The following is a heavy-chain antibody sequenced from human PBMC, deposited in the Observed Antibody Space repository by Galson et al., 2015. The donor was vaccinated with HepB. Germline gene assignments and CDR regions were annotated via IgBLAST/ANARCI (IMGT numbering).Heavy chain of an antibody. CDR3: AAGPYYYDSSGSYLNFDY. J-gene: IGHJ4*01. CDR2: IVVGSGNT. CDR1: GFTFTSYA. Sequence: SVKVSCKASGFTFTSYAVQWVRQARGQSLEWIGWIVVGSGNTNYTQKFQERVTITRDMSTSTAYMELSSLRTDDTTVYYCAAGPYYYDSSGSYLNFDYWGQGTLVTVSS. V-gene: IGHV1-58*01. D-gene: IGHD3-22*01.